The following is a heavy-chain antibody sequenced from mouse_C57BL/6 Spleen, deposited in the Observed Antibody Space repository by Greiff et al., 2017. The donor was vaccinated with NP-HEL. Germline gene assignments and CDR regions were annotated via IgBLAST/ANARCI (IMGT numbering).Heavy chain of an antibody. D-gene: IGHD2-14*01. CDR3: ARSGYDVDYAMDY. CDR2: IYPGDGDT. CDR1: GYAFSSYW. J-gene: IGHJ4*01. Sequence: QVQLQQSGAELVKPGASVKISCKASGYAFSSYWMNWVKQRPGKGLEWIGQIYPGDGDTNYNGKFKGKATLTADKSSSTAYMQLSSLTSEDSAVYFCARSGYDVDYAMDYWGQGTSVTVSS. V-gene: IGHV1-80*01.